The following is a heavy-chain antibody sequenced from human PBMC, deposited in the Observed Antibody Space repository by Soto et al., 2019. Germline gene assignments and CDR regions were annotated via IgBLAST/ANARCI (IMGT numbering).Heavy chain of an antibody. J-gene: IGHJ5*02. V-gene: IGHV3-49*03. D-gene: IGHD3-9*01. CDR1: GFTFGDYA. CDR2: IRSKAYGGTT. CDR3: TPRPPNIRYFDWLLLFDP. Sequence: GGSLRLSCTASGFTFGDYAMSLFRQAPGKGLEWVGFIRSKAYGGTTEYAASVKGRFTISRDDSKSIAYLQMNSLKTEDTAVYYCTPRPPNIRYFDWLLLFDPWGQGTLVTVSS.